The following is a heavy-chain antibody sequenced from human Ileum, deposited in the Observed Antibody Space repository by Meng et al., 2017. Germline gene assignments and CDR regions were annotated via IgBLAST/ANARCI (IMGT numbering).Heavy chain of an antibody. CDR3: ARDDYYGSGSYVSLDY. CDR1: GFTFSNYD. J-gene: IGHJ4*02. V-gene: IGHV3-30*04. D-gene: IGHD3-10*01. Sequence: GGSLRLSCAASGFTFSNYDMHWVRQAPGKGLEWVAVISYDGSNKYYADSVKGRFTTSRDNSKNTLYLQMNSLRAEDTAVYYCARDDYYGSGSYVSLDYWGQGTLVTVSS. CDR2: ISYDGSNK.